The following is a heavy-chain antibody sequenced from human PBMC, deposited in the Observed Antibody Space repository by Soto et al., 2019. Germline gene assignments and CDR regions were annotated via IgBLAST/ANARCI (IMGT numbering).Heavy chain of an antibody. V-gene: IGHV3-21*01. CDR2: ISSTSTYI. CDR3: ARHANFGDPYFDY. Sequence: GGSLRLSCAASGFTFYSYSMNWVRQAPGKGLEWVSSISSTSTYIYYADSVQGRFTISRDNARSSLYLQLNSLRADDTAVYYCARHANFGDPYFDYWGQGILVTVSS. J-gene: IGHJ4*02. CDR1: GFTFYSYS. D-gene: IGHD4-17*01.